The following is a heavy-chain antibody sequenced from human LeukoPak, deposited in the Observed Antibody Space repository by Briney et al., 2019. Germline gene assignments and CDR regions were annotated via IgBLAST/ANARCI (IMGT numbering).Heavy chain of an antibody. CDR1: GGSFSGYY. CDR3: ARSTPYRYYYDSSGSSHFDY. V-gene: IGHV4-34*01. J-gene: IGHJ4*02. CDR2: INHSGST. D-gene: IGHD3-22*01. Sequence: SETLSLTCAVYGGSFSGYYWSWIRQPPGKGLEWIGEINHSGSTNYNPSLKSRVTISVDTSKNQFSLKLSSVTAADTAVYYCARSTPYRYYYDSSGSSHFDYWGQGTLVTVXS.